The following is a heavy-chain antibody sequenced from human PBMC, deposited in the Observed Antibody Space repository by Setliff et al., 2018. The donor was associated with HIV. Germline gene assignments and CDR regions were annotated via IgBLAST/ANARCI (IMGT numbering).Heavy chain of an antibody. V-gene: IGHV1-46*01. CDR1: GFTFTGYY. J-gene: IGHJ4*02. CDR3: ARGGRVDESRGYYYPLMY. CDR2: SNPSSRTT. D-gene: IGHD3-22*01. Sequence: ASVKVSCKPSGFTFTGYYLHWVRQAPGQGIEWMGMSNPSSRTTIYAQKFRGRMTLTKDKSTTTVYMELSSLRSDDTAVDYCARGGRVDESRGYYYPLMYWGQGTLVTVSS.